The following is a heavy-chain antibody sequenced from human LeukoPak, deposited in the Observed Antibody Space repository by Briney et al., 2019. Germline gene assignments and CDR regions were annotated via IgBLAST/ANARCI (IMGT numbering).Heavy chain of an antibody. V-gene: IGHV1-2*02. D-gene: IGHD6-6*01. CDR1: GYTFTGYY. J-gene: IGHJ4*02. CDR3: ASLSSSRGY. CDR2: INPSSGGT. Sequence: ASVKLSCKASGYTFTGYYMHWVRQAPGQGLELMGWINPSSGGTNYAQKFQGRVTMTRDPSISTAYMELSRLRSDDTAVYYCASLSSSRGYWGQGTLVTVSS.